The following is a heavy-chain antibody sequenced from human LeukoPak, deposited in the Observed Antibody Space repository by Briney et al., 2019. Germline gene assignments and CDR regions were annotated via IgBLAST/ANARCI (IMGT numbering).Heavy chain of an antibody. CDR3: ARTREQWQVLDY. Sequence: PGGSLRLSCAASGFSFRSYAMRWVRRAPGKGLEGVAVISHDGSNKYYTDSVKGRFTISRDDSKNTLYLQMNSLRAEDTAVYYCARTREQWQVLDYWGQGTLVTVSS. CDR2: ISHDGSNK. V-gene: IGHV3-30*04. D-gene: IGHD6-19*01. J-gene: IGHJ4*02. CDR1: GFSFRSYA.